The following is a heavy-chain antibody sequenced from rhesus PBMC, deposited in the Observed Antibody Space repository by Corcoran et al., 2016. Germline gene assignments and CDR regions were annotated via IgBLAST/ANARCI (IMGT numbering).Heavy chain of an antibody. D-gene: IGHD1-20*01. CDR2: VDPEDGEA. CDR3: ATGTWNNGYYFDY. V-gene: IGHV1-111*02. J-gene: IGHJ4*01. CDR1: GFSFSGYY. Sequence: EVQLVESGGGLAKPGGSLRLSCAASGFSFSGYYRHWVRQAPGNGLGWMGRVDPEDGEAIHAQKFQDRVTITADTSTDTAYMELSSLRSEDTAVYYCATGTWNNGYYFDYWGQGVLVTVSS.